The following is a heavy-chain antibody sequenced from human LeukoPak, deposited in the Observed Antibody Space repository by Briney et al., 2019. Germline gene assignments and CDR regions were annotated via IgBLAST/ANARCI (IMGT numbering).Heavy chain of an antibody. Sequence: SETLSLTCTVSGVTISSYYWSWIRQAPGKGLEWVGYIYYSGSTNYKPSLKSRVTITVDTSKNQYSQKLNSVTAADTAVYYCARGGYYGSGNDFRFDPWGQGTLVTVSS. J-gene: IGHJ5*02. V-gene: IGHV4-59*01. CDR2: IYYSGST. CDR1: GVTISSYY. D-gene: IGHD3-10*01. CDR3: ARGGYYGSGNDFRFDP.